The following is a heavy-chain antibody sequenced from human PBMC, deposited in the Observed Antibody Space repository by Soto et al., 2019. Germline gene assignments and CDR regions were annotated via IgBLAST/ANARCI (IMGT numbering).Heavy chain of an antibody. J-gene: IGHJ4*02. Sequence: QVQLVQSGVEVKKPGASVKVSCKAMGYTFTHYGLSWVRPAPGEGLEWLGWISAYNGHTKYAQKVQDRVTLTTDTSASTAYLELRSLTSADTAVYYGVMGDGGYVDHWGQGTLVLVSS. CDR1: GYTFTHYG. D-gene: IGHD3-16*01. CDR2: ISAYNGHT. V-gene: IGHV1-18*01. CDR3: VMGDGGYVDH.